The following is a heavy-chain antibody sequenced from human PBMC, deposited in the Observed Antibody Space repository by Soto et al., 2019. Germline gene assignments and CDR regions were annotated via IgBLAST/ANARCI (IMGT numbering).Heavy chain of an antibody. CDR3: ARGGTIFGVVKNNWFDP. Sequence: SETLSLTCAVSGGSISGGGDSWSWIRQPPGKGLEWIGYIYHSGSTYYNPSLKSRVTISVDRSKNQFSLKLSSVTAADTAVYYCARGGTIFGVVKNNWFDPWGQGTLVTVSS. J-gene: IGHJ5*02. CDR2: IYHSGST. V-gene: IGHV4-30-2*01. CDR1: GGSISGGGDS. D-gene: IGHD3-3*01.